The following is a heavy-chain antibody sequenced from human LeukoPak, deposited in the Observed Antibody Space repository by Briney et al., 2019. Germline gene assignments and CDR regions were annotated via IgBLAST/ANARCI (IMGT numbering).Heavy chain of an antibody. CDR1: GGSFSGYY. J-gene: IGHJ4*02. D-gene: IGHD6-19*01. V-gene: IGHV4-34*01. CDR2: INHSGST. Sequence: SETLSLTCAVYGGSFSGYYWSWIRQPPGKGLEWIGEINHSGSTNYNPSLKSRVTISVDTSKNQFSLKLSSVTAADTAVYYCATSRVMYSSGWYEPFDYWGQGTLVTVSS. CDR3: ATSRVMYSSGWYEPFDY.